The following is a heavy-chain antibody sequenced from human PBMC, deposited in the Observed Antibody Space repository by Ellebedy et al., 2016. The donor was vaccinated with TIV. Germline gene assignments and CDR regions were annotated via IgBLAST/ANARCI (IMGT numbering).Heavy chain of an antibody. Sequence: GESLKISCAASGFTFSHYYMSWIRQAPGKGLEWVSYISHSSSYTNYADSVKGRFTISRDDAKNSLYLQLNSLRAEDTAVYYCARVTEMTTSFDYWGQGTLVTVSS. J-gene: IGHJ4*02. V-gene: IGHV3-11*06. D-gene: IGHD4-17*01. CDR1: GFTFSHYY. CDR3: ARVTEMTTSFDY. CDR2: ISHSSSYT.